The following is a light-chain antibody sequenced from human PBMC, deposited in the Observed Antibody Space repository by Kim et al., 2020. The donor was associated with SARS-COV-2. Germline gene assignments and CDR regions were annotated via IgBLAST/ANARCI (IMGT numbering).Light chain of an antibody. Sequence: DIQMTQSPSSLSASVGDRVTITCRASQGISNYLAWYQQKPGKVPKLLIYAASALRSGVPSRFSGSGSGTDFTLTITSLQPEDVAVYYCQQCKGSPWTFGYGTKVDIK. CDR1: QGISNY. J-gene: IGKJ1*01. V-gene: IGKV1-27*01. CDR3: QQCKGSPWT. CDR2: AAS.